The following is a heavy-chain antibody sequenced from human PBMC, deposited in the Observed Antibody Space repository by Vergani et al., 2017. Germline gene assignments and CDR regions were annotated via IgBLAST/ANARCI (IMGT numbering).Heavy chain of an antibody. CDR1: GFTFSSYA. J-gene: IGHJ4*02. V-gene: IGHV3-23*01. Sequence: EVQLLESGGGLVQPGGSLRLSCAASGFTFSSYAMSWVRQAPGKGLEWVSAISGSGGSTYYADSVKGRFTISRDNSKNTLYLQMNSLRAEDTAVYYCAKQAGWRYGGNDGLSVYWGQGTLVTVSS. CDR3: AKQAGWRYGGNDGLSVY. CDR2: ISGSGGST. D-gene: IGHD4-23*01.